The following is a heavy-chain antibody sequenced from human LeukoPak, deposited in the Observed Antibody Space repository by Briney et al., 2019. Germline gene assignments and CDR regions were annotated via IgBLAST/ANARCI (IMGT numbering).Heavy chain of an antibody. V-gene: IGHV3-7*01. CDR2: INKDGTQK. CDR3: SRAEDY. CDR1: GFTFSSYA. J-gene: IGHJ4*02. Sequence: PGGSLRLSCAASGFTFSSYAMHWVRQAPGKGLEWVANINKDGTQKYYVDSVKGRFTISRDNAKNSLCLQMNSLRAEDMAVYYCSRAEDYWGQGTLVTVSS.